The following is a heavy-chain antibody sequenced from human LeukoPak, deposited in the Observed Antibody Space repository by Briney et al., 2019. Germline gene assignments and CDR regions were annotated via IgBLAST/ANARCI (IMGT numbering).Heavy chain of an antibody. D-gene: IGHD3-3*01. J-gene: IGHJ4*02. V-gene: IGHV3-30*02. CDR1: GFTFSSYG. CDR3: ATLTTYDFWTGLAPVDFDY. Sequence: PGGSLRLSCAASGFTFSSYGMHWVRQAPGKGLEWVAVIWYDGSNKYYADSVKGRFTISRDNSKNTLDLQMNSLRAEDTAVYYCATLTTYDFWTGLAPVDFDYWGQGTLVTVSS. CDR2: IWYDGSNK.